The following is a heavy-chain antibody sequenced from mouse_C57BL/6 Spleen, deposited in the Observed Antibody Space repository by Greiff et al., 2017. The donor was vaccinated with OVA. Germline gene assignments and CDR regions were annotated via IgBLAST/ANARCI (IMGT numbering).Heavy chain of an antibody. CDR1: GYTFTDYY. Sequence: VQLQQSGPELVKPGDSVKISCKASGYTFTDYYMNWVKQSHGKSLEWIGDINPNNGGTSYNQKFKGKATLTVDKSSSTAYMELRSLTSEDSAVYYCARGGTTVVYFDVWGTGTTVTVSS. D-gene: IGHD1-1*01. CDR3: ARGGTTVVYFDV. J-gene: IGHJ1*03. CDR2: INPNNGGT. V-gene: IGHV1-26*01.